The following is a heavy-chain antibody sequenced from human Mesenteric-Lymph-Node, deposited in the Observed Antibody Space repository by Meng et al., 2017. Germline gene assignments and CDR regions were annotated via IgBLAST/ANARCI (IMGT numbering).Heavy chain of an antibody. CDR3: ATWIQLGAFDY. Sequence: QVQLQESGPGLVKPSQTLSLTCTVSVGSISSGAYYWTWIRQHPGKGLEWTGYIYYTGSTYYNPSLKSRVTISGDTSKNQFSLKLSSVTAADTAVYYCATWIQLGAFDYWGQGTLVTVSS. J-gene: IGHJ4*02. CDR2: IYYTGST. V-gene: IGHV4-31*03. D-gene: IGHD1-1*01. CDR1: VGSISSGAYY.